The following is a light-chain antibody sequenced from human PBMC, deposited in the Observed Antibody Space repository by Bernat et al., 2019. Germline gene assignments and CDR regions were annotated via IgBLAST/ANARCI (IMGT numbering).Light chain of an antibody. CDR1: TSNIGADYD. V-gene: IGLV1-40*01. CDR3: QSYDRRMSERV. Sequence: QSVLTQPPSVSGAPGQRITISCTGSTSNIGADYDVHWYQQFPGKAPKLLIYGNNNRPSGVPDRFSGAKSGSSASLAITGLQPKEEAEYYCQSYDRRMSERVFGGGTKLTV. CDR2: GNN. J-gene: IGLJ3*02.